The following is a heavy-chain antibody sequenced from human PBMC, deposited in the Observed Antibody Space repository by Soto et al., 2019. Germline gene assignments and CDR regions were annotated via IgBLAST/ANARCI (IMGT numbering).Heavy chain of an antibody. J-gene: IGHJ3*02. V-gene: IGHV3-13*01. D-gene: IGHD3-10*01. CDR1: GFTFSSYD. CDR3: ARVARADYTFDI. CDR2: IGTASDT. Sequence: PGGSLRLSCAASGFTFSSYDMHWVRQTSGKGLEWVSGIGTASDTYYPGSGKGRFIISRDNGKNSFYLQMNSLRAGDTAVYFCARVARADYTFDIWGPGTMVTVSS.